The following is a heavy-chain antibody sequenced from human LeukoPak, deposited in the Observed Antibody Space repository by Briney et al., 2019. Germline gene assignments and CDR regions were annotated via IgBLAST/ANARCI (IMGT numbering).Heavy chain of an antibody. CDR3: AREGEAYYYDSSGYSS. D-gene: IGHD3-22*01. V-gene: IGHV3-7*01. J-gene: IGHJ4*02. Sequence: GGSLRLSCAASGFTFSSYWMSWVRQAPGKGLEWVANIKQDGSEKYYVDSVKGRFTISRDNAKNSLYLQMNSLRAEDTAVYYCAREGEAYYYDSSGYSSWGQGTLVTVSS. CDR1: GFTFSSYW. CDR2: IKQDGSEK.